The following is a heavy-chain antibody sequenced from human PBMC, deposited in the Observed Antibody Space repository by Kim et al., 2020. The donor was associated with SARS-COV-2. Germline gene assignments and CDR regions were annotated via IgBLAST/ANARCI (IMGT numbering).Heavy chain of an antibody. CDR3: ARPRDAGFPKPYFQH. Sequence: PSLKSRVTISVDTSKNQFSLKLSSVTAADTAVYYCARPRDAGFPKPYFQHWGQGTLVTVSS. J-gene: IGHJ1*01. D-gene: IGHD2-21*01. V-gene: IGHV4-34*01.